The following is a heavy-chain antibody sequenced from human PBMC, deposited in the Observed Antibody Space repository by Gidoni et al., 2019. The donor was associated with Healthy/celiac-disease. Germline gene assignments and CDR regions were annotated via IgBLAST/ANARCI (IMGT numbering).Heavy chain of an antibody. J-gene: IGHJ4*02. CDR1: GFPSVSYS. V-gene: IGHV3-48*01. CDR3: ARWNIAVAGSGLDY. Sequence: EVPLVESGGGLVQPGGSLRLSCASSGFPSVSYSMNWVRQAPGKGLEWVSYISSSSSTIYYADSVKGRFTISRDNAKNSLYLQMNSLRAEDTAVYYCARWNIAVAGSGLDYWGQGTLVTVSS. CDR2: ISSSSSTI. D-gene: IGHD6-19*01.